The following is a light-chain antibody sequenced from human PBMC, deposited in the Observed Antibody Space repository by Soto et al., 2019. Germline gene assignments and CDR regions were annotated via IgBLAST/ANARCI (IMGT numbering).Light chain of an antibody. Sequence: DIQMTQSPSTLSASVGDRVTITCRASQSISSWLAWYQQKPGKAPKLLIYKASALESGVPSSFSGSGSGTEFTLTISGLQPDDFATYYCQQYNSYPWTFGQGTKWIS. J-gene: IGKJ1*01. CDR1: QSISSW. CDR2: KAS. CDR3: QQYNSYPWT. V-gene: IGKV1-5*03.